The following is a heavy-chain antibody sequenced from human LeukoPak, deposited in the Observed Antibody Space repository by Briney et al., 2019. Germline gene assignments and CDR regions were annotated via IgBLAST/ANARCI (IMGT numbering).Heavy chain of an antibody. D-gene: IGHD2-2*01. V-gene: IGHV5-51*01. Sequence: GESLKISCKGSGYSFTSYWIGWVRQMPGKGLERMGIIYPGDSDTRYSPSFQGQVTISADKSTRTAYLQWSSLKASDTAMYYCAREAVSGAIFGTFDYWGQGTLVTVSS. CDR2: IYPGDSDT. CDR3: AREAVSGAIFGTFDY. CDR1: GYSFTSYW. J-gene: IGHJ4*02.